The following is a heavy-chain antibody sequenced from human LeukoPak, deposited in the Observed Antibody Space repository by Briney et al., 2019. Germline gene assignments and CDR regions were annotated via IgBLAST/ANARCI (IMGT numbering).Heavy chain of an antibody. V-gene: IGHV4-39*02. D-gene: IGHD2-2*01. CDR1: GGSISSSSYY. Sequence: PSETLSLTCTVSGGSISSSSYYWGWIRQPPGKGLEWIGSIYYSGSTYYNPSLKSRVTISVDTSKNQFSLKLSSVTAADTAVYYCARETRRDIVVVPAAMGGPIDYWGQGTLVTVSS. CDR2: IYYSGST. J-gene: IGHJ4*02. CDR3: ARETRRDIVVVPAAMGGPIDY.